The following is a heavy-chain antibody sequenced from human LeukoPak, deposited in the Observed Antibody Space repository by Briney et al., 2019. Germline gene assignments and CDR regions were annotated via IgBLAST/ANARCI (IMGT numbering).Heavy chain of an antibody. CDR3: ANRDQRPGSYYFDY. CDR1: GFTFSSYW. Sequence: GGSLRLSCAASGFTFSSYWMHWVRQAPGKGLVWVSRINSDGSSTSYADSVKGRFTISRDNAKNTLYLQMNSLRAEDTAVYYCANRDQRPGSYYFDYWGQGTLVTVSS. V-gene: IGHV3-74*01. CDR2: INSDGSST. J-gene: IGHJ4*02. D-gene: IGHD2-2*01.